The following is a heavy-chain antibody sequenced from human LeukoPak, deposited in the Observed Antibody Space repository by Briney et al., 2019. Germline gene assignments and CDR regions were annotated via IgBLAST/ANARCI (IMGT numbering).Heavy chain of an antibody. CDR2: VYSDGGT. V-gene: IGHV3-53*01. J-gene: IGHJ4*02. CDR1: GFTVSSNY. D-gene: IGHD1-14*01. CDR3: ATPLTGLHY. Sequence: PGGSLRLSCAGSGFTVSSNYMSWVRQAPGQGLEWVSGVYSDGGTHYADSVKGRFTPSRDNSKNTLYLQMNSLRADDTAVYYCATPLTGLHYWGQGTLVTVSS.